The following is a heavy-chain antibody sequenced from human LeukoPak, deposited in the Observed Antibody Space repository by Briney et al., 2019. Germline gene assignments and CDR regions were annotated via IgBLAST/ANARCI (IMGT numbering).Heavy chain of an antibody. J-gene: IGHJ4*02. Sequence: ASVKVSCKASGYTFTSYYMHWVRQAPGQGLEWMGIINPSGGSTSYAQKFQGRVTMTRDMSTSTVYMELSSLRSEDMAVYYCARGQLVQPYLDYWGQGTLVTVSS. CDR2: INPSGGST. D-gene: IGHD6-13*01. CDR1: GYTFTSYY. V-gene: IGHV1-46*01. CDR3: ARGQLVQPYLDY.